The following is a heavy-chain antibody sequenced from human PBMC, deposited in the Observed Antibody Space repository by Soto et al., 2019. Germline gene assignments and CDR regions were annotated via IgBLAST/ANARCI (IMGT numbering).Heavy chain of an antibody. Sequence: EVQLVESGGGLIQPGGSLRLSCAVSGFTVSNNYMSWVRQAPGKGLEGVSVIYSGGDSVKGRFTISRDNSKNTLYLQMNSLGAAAPAVYFCAPHPGGGGYWGQGTLVTVSS. CDR1: GFTVSNNY. V-gene: IGHV3-53*01. J-gene: IGHJ4*02. CDR3: APHPGGGGY. CDR2: IYSGG. D-gene: IGHD3-10*01.